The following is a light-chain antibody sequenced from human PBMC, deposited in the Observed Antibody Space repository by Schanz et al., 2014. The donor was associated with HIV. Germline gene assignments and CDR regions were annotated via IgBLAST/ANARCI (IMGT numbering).Light chain of an antibody. CDR3: CSFAGTIWV. V-gene: IGLV2-8*01. CDR2: EVS. CDR1: NSDVGGYNY. Sequence: QSALTQPPSASGSPGQSVTISCSGSNSDVGGYNYVSWYRQHPGKAPKLIIYEVSKRPPGVPDRFSGSKSGNTASLTISGLQAEDEADYYCCSFAGTIWVFGGGTKLTVL. J-gene: IGLJ3*02.